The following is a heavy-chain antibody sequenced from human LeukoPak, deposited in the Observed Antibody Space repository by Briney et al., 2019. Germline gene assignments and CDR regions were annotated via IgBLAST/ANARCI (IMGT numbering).Heavy chain of an antibody. D-gene: IGHD3-16*02. J-gene: IGHJ4*02. V-gene: IGHV1-8*02. Sequence: ASVKVSCKASGYTFTSYDINWMRQATGQGLEWTGWMNPNSGNTGYAQKFQGRVTMTRNTSISTAYMELSSLRSEDTAVYYCAKNVIQLPRGPPYYFDYWGQGTLVTVSP. CDR1: GYTFTSYD. CDR3: AKNVIQLPRGPPYYFDY. CDR2: MNPNSGNT.